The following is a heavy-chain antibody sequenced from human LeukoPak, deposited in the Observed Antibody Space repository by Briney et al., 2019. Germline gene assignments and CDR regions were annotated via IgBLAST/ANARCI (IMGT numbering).Heavy chain of an antibody. D-gene: IGHD3-3*01. V-gene: IGHV1-69*02. CDR3: ARSYYDFWSGLDYYYMDV. CDR2: IIPILGIA. Sequence: SVKVSCKASGGTFTSYTISWVRQAHGQGLELMGRIIPILGIANYAQKFQGRVTITADKSTSTANMELSSLRSEDTAVYYCARSYYDFWSGLDYYYMDVWGKGTTVTVSS. J-gene: IGHJ6*03. CDR1: GGTFTSYT.